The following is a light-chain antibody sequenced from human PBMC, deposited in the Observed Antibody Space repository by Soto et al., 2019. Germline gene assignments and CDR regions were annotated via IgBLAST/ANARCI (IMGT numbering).Light chain of an antibody. V-gene: IGKV3-20*01. CDR3: HQYDTSPRT. J-gene: IGKJ1*01. Sequence: ETVLTQSPGTLSLSPGARATLSCRASQSVSSNSLAWYQQKPGQAPRLLIYGASIRATAIPDRFSGSGSGTDFTLTISRLEPEDFAVYYCHQYDTSPRTFGQGTEVET. CDR1: QSVSSNS. CDR2: GAS.